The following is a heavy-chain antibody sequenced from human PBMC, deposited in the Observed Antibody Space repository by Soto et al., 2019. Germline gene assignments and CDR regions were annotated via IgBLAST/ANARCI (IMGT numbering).Heavy chain of an antibody. D-gene: IGHD2-15*01. CDR3: PRWWIGSRQGLDP. J-gene: IGHJ5*02. V-gene: IGHV4-31*03. CDR2: IYYSGST. CDR1: GGSISSGDYY. Sequence: QVQLQESGPGLVKPSQTLSLTCTVSGGSISSGDYYWSWIRQHPGKGLEWIGYIYYSGSTYYNPSFNSRVTIAVDTSKTQFPLKLSSVTAAETAVYYCPRWWIGSRQGLDPWGQGTLVTVSA.